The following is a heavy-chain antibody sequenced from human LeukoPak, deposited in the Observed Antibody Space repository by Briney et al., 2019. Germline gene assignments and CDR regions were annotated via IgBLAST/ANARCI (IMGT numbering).Heavy chain of an antibody. Sequence: GSLRLSCAASGFTFSSYSMNWVRQAPGKGLEWVSSISSSSSYIYYADSVKGRFTISRDNAKNSLYLQMNSLRAEDTAVYYCARAYGSGSYNFDYWGQGTLVTVSS. CDR2: ISSSSSYI. J-gene: IGHJ4*02. CDR3: ARAYGSGSYNFDY. V-gene: IGHV3-21*01. D-gene: IGHD3-10*01. CDR1: GFTFSSYS.